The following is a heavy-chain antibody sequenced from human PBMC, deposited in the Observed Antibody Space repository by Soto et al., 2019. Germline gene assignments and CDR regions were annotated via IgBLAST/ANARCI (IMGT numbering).Heavy chain of an antibody. J-gene: IGHJ4*02. V-gene: IGHV3-30*18. CDR1: EFTFSNYA. CDR2: VSHDGRNT. CDR3: AKGGRQWLVTSDFNY. Sequence: VQLVESGGGVVQPGRSLRLSCAASEFTFSNYAMHWVRQAPGKGLEWVAVVSHDGRNTHYADSVKGRFTISRDSSKNTVSLEMTSLRAEDTAVYYCAKGGRQWLVTSDFNYWGQGALVTVSS. D-gene: IGHD6-19*01.